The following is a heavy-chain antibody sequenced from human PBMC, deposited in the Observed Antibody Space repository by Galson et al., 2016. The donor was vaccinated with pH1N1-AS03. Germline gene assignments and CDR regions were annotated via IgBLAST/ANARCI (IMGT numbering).Heavy chain of an antibody. D-gene: IGHD3-10*01. V-gene: IGHV4-4*07. CDR3: TGESSGRGRGLDY. J-gene: IGHJ4*02. CDR1: GVSVSSYH. CDR2: MDPTGRR. Sequence: EPLSLTCTVSGVSVSSYHWSWIRQPAGKGLEWIGRMDPTGRRNYKSSLESRVSMSVDTSKNEISLRLTSVTAADTAVYYCTGESSGRGRGLDYWGQGTLVTVSS.